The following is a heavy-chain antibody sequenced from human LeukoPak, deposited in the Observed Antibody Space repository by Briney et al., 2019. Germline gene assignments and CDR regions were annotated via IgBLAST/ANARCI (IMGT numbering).Heavy chain of an antibody. CDR2: IYTSGST. V-gene: IGHV4-4*07. CDR1: GGSISSYY. D-gene: IGHD2-8*02. CDR3: ARVSHVVFAFDI. Sequence: SETLSLTCTVSGGSISSYYWSWIRQPAGKGLEWIGRIYTSGSTNYNPSLKSRVTMSVDTSKNQFSLKLSSVTAADTAVYYGARVSHVVFAFDIWGQGTMVTVSS. J-gene: IGHJ3*02.